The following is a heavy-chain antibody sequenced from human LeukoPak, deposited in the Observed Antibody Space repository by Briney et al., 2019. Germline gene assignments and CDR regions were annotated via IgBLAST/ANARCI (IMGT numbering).Heavy chain of an antibody. J-gene: IGHJ5*02. V-gene: IGHV4-59*12. CDR3: ARSLPRHCSSTSCYRYNWFDP. CDR1: GGSISSYY. D-gene: IGHD2-2*02. Sequence: PSETLSLTCTVSGGSISSYYWSWIRQPPGKGLEWIGYIYYSGSTNYNPSLKSRVTISVDTSKNQFSLKLSTVTAADTAVYYCARSLPRHCSSTSCYRYNWFDPWGQGTLVTVSS. CDR2: IYYSGST.